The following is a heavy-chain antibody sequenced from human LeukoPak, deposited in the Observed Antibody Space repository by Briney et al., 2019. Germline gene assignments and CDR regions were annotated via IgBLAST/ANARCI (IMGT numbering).Heavy chain of an antibody. V-gene: IGHV3-30*18. Sequence: GESLRLSCAASGFTFSSYGMHWVRQAPGKGLEWVAVISYDGSNKYYADSVKGRFTISRDNSKNTLYLQMNSLRAEDTAVYYCAKDLWSITTNAFDIWGQGTMVTVSS. CDR3: AKDLWSITTNAFDI. CDR1: GFTFSSYG. J-gene: IGHJ3*02. D-gene: IGHD1-1*01. CDR2: ISYDGSNK.